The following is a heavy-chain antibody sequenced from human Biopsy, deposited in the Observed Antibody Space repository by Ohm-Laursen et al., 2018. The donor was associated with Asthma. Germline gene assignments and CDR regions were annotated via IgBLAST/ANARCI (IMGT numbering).Heavy chain of an antibody. CDR1: AYTFIGYH. J-gene: IGHJ5*02. V-gene: IGHV1-2*06. Sequence: SEKVSCKASAYTFIGYHLHWVRQAPGEGLEWMGRINPNGGATIYAQKFQGRVTMTRDTSISTAYMELSRLTSDDTAVYYCARVQKSPGDRWFDPWGQGTLVTVSS. D-gene: IGHD7-27*01. CDR3: ARVQKSPGDRWFDP. CDR2: INPNGGAT.